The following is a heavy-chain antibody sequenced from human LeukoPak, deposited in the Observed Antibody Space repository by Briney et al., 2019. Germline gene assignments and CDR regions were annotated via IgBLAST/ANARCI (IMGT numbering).Heavy chain of an antibody. CDR3: ARRGGGAAVYDY. Sequence: GGSLRLSCAASGFTFSGYEMNWVRQAPGKGLEWVSYIDSGGATTNYADSVKGRFTISRDNAKNSLYLQKDSLRAEDTAVYYCARRGGGAAVYDYWGQGTLVTVFS. CDR2: IDSGGATT. CDR1: GFTFSGYE. D-gene: IGHD6-13*01. V-gene: IGHV3-48*03. J-gene: IGHJ4*02.